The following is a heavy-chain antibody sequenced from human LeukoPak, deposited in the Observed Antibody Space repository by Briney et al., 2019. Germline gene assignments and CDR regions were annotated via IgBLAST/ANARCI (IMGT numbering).Heavy chain of an antibody. Sequence: PGGSLRLSCAASGFSFSTYGMHWVRQAPGKGLEWVTFIPHDGSIGYYADSVKGRFTSSRDNSKNTVFLQMNSLRPEDTAVYYCAKTASNYFDYWGQGTLVTVSS. CDR1: GFSFSTYG. J-gene: IGHJ4*02. CDR3: AKTASNYFDY. D-gene: IGHD2-21*02. V-gene: IGHV3-30*02. CDR2: IPHDGSIG.